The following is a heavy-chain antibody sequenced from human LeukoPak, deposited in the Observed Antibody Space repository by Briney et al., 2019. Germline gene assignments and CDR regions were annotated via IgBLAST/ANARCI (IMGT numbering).Heavy chain of an antibody. CDR1: GFTFSDYG. J-gene: IGHJ4*02. CDR3: ASWAGNTQSDSWSGPFDY. V-gene: IGHV3-30*02. CDR2: IRYDGNNK. D-gene: IGHD3-3*01. Sequence: GGSLRLSCAASGFTFSDYGMNWVRQAPGKGLEWVAFIRYDGNNKYFADSVKGRFTISRDNAKNSLYLQMSSLRVEDTAVYYCASWAGNTQSDSWSGPFDYWGQGTLVTVSS.